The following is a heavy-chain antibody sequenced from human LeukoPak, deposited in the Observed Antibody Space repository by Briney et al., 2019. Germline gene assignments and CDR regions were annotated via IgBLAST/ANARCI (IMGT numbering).Heavy chain of an antibody. Sequence: GGSLRLSCVASGLTVSNHWMSWVRQAPGKGLEWVANIREERGQEYYVDSVKGRFTIPKNSAKNSLYLQMNTLRVEDTAMYYCASLDTAKQPLANHWGQGTLVTVSS. V-gene: IGHV3-7*03. J-gene: IGHJ5*02. CDR2: IREERGQE. CDR3: ASLDTAKQPLANH. D-gene: IGHD5-18*01. CDR1: GLTVSNHW.